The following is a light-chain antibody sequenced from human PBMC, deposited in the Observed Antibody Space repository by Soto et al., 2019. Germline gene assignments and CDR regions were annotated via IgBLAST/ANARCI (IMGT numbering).Light chain of an antibody. CDR2: DTS. Sequence: EIVLTQSPATLSFSPGERATLSCRASHSVGSFLAWYQQKPGQAPRLLIYDTSIRATGIPARFSGSGSGTDYTLTISSLEPEDFAVYYCQQRNSWPPTFTFGQGTRLEIK. V-gene: IGKV3-11*01. CDR3: QQRNSWPPTFT. J-gene: IGKJ5*01. CDR1: HSVGSF.